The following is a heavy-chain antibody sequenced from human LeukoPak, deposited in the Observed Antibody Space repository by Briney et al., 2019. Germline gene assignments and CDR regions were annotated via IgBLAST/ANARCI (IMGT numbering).Heavy chain of an antibody. Sequence: GGSLRLSCAASGFTFSSYAMSWVCQAPRKGVGWVSTICHSGGGTYYADSANGRFTIARDNSSNTLYLQMNSRRAEDTALYYCAKDSSTSLHWSFDYWGQGTLVTVSS. CDR2: ICHSGGGT. CDR1: GFTFSSYA. J-gene: IGHJ4*02. CDR3: AKDSSTSLHWSFDY. D-gene: IGHD2-2*01. V-gene: IGHV3-23*01.